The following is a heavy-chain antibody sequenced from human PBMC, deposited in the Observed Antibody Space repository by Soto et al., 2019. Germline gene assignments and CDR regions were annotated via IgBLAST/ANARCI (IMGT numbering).Heavy chain of an antibody. J-gene: IGHJ6*03. V-gene: IGHV1-18*01. Sequence: ASVKVSCKASGYTFTSYGISWVRQAPGQGLEWMGWISAYNGNTNYAQKLQGRVNMTTDTSTSTAYMELRSLRSDDTAVYYCARDGGVYDFWSGYYSNYYYYMDVWGKGTTVTVSS. CDR2: ISAYNGNT. D-gene: IGHD3-3*01. CDR1: GYTFTSYG. CDR3: ARDGGVYDFWSGYYSNYYYYMDV.